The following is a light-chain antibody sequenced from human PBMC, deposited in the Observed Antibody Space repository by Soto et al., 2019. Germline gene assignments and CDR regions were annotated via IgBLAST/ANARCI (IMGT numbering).Light chain of an antibody. CDR3: QSYDSSLSARD. CDR2: GNS. Sequence: QSVLTQPPSVSGAPGQRVTISCTGSSSNIGAGYDVHWYQQLPGTAPKLLIYGNSNRPSGVPDRFSGSKSGTSASLAITGLQAEDEADYYCQSYDSSLSARDFGTGTKVTVL. J-gene: IGLJ1*01. V-gene: IGLV1-40*01. CDR1: SSNIGAGYD.